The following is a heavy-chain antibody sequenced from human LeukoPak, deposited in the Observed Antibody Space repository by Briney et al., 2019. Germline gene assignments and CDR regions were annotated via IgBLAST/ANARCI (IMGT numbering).Heavy chain of an antibody. CDR3: ATEMVGFCSGNGCYSEAY. CDR2: ISPSGGST. D-gene: IGHD2-15*01. CDR1: GYTFTSNY. V-gene: IGHV1-46*01. J-gene: IGHJ4*02. Sequence: ASVKVSCKAFGYTFTSNYMHWVRQAPGQGPEWMGVISPSGGSTTYAQKFQGRVTLTRDMSTSTDYLELSSLRSEDTAVYYCATEMVGFCSGNGCYSEAYWGQGTLVTVSS.